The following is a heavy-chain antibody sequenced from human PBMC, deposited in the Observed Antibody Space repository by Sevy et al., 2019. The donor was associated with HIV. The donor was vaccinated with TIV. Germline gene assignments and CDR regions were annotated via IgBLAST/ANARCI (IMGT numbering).Heavy chain of an antibody. CDR3: ARALAAAASS. D-gene: IGHD6-13*01. Sequence: GGSLRLSCAASGFTFSAYWMHWVRQAPGKGLEWVANINQGGSEKYYVDSVKGRFTISRDSAKNSLFLQMNSLRAEDTAVYYCARALAAAASSWGQGALVTVSS. J-gene: IGHJ5*02. CDR1: GFTFSAYW. CDR2: INQGGSEK. V-gene: IGHV3-7*01.